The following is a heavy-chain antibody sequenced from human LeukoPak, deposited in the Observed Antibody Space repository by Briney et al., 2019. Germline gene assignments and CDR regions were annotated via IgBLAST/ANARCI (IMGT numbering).Heavy chain of an antibody. D-gene: IGHD6-13*01. Sequence: QSGGSLRLSCAASGFTFNNYAMNWVRQAPGKGLEWVSSISGGGETTYYADSAKGRFTISRDNSQNTLYLQMNSLRAEDTAVYYCASGYSSSGRGDYWGQGTLVTVSS. CDR2: ISGGGETT. CDR3: ASGYSSSGRGDY. V-gene: IGHV3-23*01. CDR1: GFTFNNYA. J-gene: IGHJ4*02.